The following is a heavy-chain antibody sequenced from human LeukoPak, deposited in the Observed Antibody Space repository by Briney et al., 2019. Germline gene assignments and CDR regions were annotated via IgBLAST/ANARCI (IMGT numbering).Heavy chain of an antibody. V-gene: IGHV4-39*01. Sequence: PSETLSLTCTVSGGSISSSSYYWGWMRPPPGQGLEWIGSIYYSGSTYYNPSLKSRVTISVDTSKNQFSLKLSSVTAADTAVYYCARRSGDYFDYWGQGTLVTVSS. D-gene: IGHD4-17*01. J-gene: IGHJ4*02. CDR1: GGSISSSSYY. CDR3: ARRSGDYFDY. CDR2: IYYSGST.